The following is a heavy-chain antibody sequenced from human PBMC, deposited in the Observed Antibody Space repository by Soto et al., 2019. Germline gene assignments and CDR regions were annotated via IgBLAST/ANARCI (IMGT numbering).Heavy chain of an antibody. CDR1: GYTFTTYY. D-gene: IGHD1-26*01. CDR3: ARERTPRSGFDY. J-gene: IGHJ4*02. CDR2: INPSGGST. Sequence: GASVKVSCKASGYTFTTYYMYWVRQAPGQGLEWMGIINPSGGSTSFAQKFQGRVTMTRDTSTSTVYMELISLTSEDTAVYYCARERTPRSGFDYWGQGTQVTVSS. V-gene: IGHV1-46*01.